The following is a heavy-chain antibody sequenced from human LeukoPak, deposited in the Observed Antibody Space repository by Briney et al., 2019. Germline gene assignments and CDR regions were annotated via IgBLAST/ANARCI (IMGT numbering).Heavy chain of an antibody. Sequence: PGGSLRLSCAASEFSFSTSWMHWVRQTPGKGLEWVAELNEDGSVKYYVDSVKGRFTISRDNAKSLLFLQMYNLRTEDTGVYFCANVPRSTVSYWGRGTLVTVSS. CDR2: LNEDGSVK. D-gene: IGHD2-2*01. J-gene: IGHJ4*02. CDR3: ANVPRSTVSY. V-gene: IGHV3-7*01. CDR1: EFSFSTSW.